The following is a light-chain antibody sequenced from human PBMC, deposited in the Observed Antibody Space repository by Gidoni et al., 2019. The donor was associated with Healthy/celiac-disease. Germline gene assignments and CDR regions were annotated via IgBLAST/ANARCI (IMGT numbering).Light chain of an antibody. CDR1: SSDVGSYNL. Sequence: QSALTQPASVSASPGQSITISCTGTSSDVGSYNLVPWYQQHPGKAPKLMIYEVSKRPSGVSNRFSGSKSGNTASLTISGLQAEDEADYYCCSYAGSSTWVFGGGTNLTVL. CDR3: CSYAGSSTWV. V-gene: IGLV2-23*02. J-gene: IGLJ3*02. CDR2: EVS.